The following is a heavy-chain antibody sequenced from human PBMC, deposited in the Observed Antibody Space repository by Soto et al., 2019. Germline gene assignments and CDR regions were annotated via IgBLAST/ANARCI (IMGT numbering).Heavy chain of an antibody. V-gene: IGHV1-69*02. CDR2: IIPILGIA. CDR1: GGTFSSYT. Sequence: QVQLVQSGAEVKKPGSSVKVSCKASGGTFSSYTISWVRQAPGQGLEWMGRIIPILGIANYAQKFQGRVTITAYKSTITAYMELSSMRSEDTAVYYFASDILHNEATQWWLGSNWFDPWGQGTLVTVSS. D-gene: IGHD2-15*01. CDR3: ASDILHNEATQWWLGSNWFDP. J-gene: IGHJ5*02.